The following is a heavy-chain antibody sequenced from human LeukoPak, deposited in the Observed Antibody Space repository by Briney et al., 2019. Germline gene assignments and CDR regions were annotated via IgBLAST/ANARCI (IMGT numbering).Heavy chain of an antibody. J-gene: IGHJ3*02. Sequence: SVKVSCKASGGTFSSYAISWVRQAPGQGLEWMGGIIPIFGTANYAQKFQGRVTITTDESTSTAYMELSSLRSEDTAVYYWARAISRSPDAFDIWGQGTMVTVSS. CDR3: ARAISRSPDAFDI. CDR1: GGTFSSYA. D-gene: IGHD2-2*01. V-gene: IGHV1-69*05. CDR2: IIPIFGTA.